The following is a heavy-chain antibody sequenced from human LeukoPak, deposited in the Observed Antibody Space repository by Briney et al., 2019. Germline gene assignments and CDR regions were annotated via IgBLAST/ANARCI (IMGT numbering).Heavy chain of an antibody. D-gene: IGHD4/OR15-4a*01. CDR1: GFTFSNAW. CDR2: INTDGSST. CDR3: ARGGSGKNYGVDY. Sequence: GGSLRLSCAASGFTFSNAWMHWVRQAPGKGLVWVSRINTDGSSTNYADSVMGRFTISRDNAKNTLYLQINSLRAEDTAVYFCARGGSGKNYGVDYWGQGTLVTVSS. J-gene: IGHJ4*02. V-gene: IGHV3-74*01.